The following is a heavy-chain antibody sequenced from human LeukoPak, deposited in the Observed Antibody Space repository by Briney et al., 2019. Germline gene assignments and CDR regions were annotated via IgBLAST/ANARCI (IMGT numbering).Heavy chain of an antibody. CDR3: ARAEMGAHDYHGMDV. D-gene: IGHD5-24*01. Sequence: PGGSLRLSCAASGFTFSSYWMSWVRQAPGKGLEWVANIKQDGSEKYYVESVKGRFTISRDNAKNSLYLQMNSLRAEDTAVYYCARAEMGAHDYHGMDVWGQGTTVTVSS. CDR1: GFTFSSYW. J-gene: IGHJ6*02. CDR2: IKQDGSEK. V-gene: IGHV3-7*01.